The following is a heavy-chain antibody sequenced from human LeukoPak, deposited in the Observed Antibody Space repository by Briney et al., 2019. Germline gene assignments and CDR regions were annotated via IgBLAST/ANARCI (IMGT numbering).Heavy chain of an antibody. Sequence: SETLSLTCAVYGESFSGFYWTWIRQPPGKGLEWIGESNESGGINYNPSLKSRVTISLDRSKNQFSLKLTSVTAADAALYYCARETWGFGAFNMWGQGTMVTVSS. D-gene: IGHD7-27*01. CDR1: GESFSGFY. V-gene: IGHV4-34*01. J-gene: IGHJ3*02. CDR3: ARETWGFGAFNM. CDR2: SNESGGI.